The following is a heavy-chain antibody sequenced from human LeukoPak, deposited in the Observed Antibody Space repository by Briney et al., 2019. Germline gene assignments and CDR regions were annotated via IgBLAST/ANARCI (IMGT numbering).Heavy chain of an antibody. CDR3: ARDQRLCGGGSCYSRGQAPDY. CDR1: GFTFSSYA. V-gene: IGHV3-30-3*01. CDR2: ISYDGSNK. Sequence: PGGSLRLSCAASGFTFSSYAMHWVRQAPGKGLEWVAVISYDGSNKYYADSVKGRFTISRDNSKNTLYLQMNSLKAEDTAVYYCARDQRLCGGGSCYSRGQAPDYWGQGTLVTVSS. J-gene: IGHJ4*02. D-gene: IGHD2-15*01.